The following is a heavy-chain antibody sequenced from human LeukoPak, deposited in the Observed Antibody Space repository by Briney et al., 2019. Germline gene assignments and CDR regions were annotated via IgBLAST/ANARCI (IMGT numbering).Heavy chain of an antibody. CDR2: ISAYNANT. V-gene: IGHV1-18*01. D-gene: IGHD5-18*01. Sequence: ASVKVSCKASGYTFKSYGISWVRQAPGQGLEWMGWISAYNANTNYAQKLQGRVTMTTDTSTSTAYMELRSLRSDDTAVYYCARDRNNVDTAMVRGVDYWGQGTLVTVSS. J-gene: IGHJ4*02. CDR3: ARDRNNVDTAMVRGVDY. CDR1: GYTFKSYG.